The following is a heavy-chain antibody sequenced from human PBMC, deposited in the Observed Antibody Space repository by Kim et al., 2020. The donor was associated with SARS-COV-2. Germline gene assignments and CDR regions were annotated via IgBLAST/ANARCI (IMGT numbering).Heavy chain of an antibody. J-gene: IGHJ4*02. CDR1: GFTFSHYS. Sequence: GGSLRLSCAASGFTFSHYSMRWVGQAPGKGLEWVSDISGSGGRTYYAEPVKGRFTISRDNSKNTLYLQMNSLRAEDTAVYYCAKGGASRPFDYWGQGTLVTVSS. D-gene: IGHD1-26*01. V-gene: IGHV3-23*01. CDR2: ISGSGGRT. CDR3: AKGGASRPFDY.